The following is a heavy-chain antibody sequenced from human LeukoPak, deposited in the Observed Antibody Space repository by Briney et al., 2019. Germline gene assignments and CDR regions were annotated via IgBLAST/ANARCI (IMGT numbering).Heavy chain of an antibody. CDR1: GGSISTYF. J-gene: IGHJ3*02. D-gene: IGHD5-12*01. CDR3: ARDRYSGYDGFGAFDI. V-gene: IGHV4-59*01. Sequence: SETLSLTCTVSGGSISTYFWSWIRQPPGKGLEWIGYIYNSGSTNYNPSLKSRVTISVDTSKNRFSLKLSSVTAADTAVYYCARDRYSGYDGFGAFDIWGQGTMVTVSS. CDR2: IYNSGST.